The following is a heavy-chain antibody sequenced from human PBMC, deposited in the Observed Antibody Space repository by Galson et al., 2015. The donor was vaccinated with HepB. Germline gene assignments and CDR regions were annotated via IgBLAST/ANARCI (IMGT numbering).Heavy chain of an antibody. CDR2: IDWDDDK. Sequence: PALVKPTQTLTLTCTFSVFSLSTSGMCVSWIRQPPGKALEWLALIDWDDDKYYSTSLKTRLTTSKDTSKNQVVLTMTNMDPVDTATYYCARIQDDSSGYYFDYWGQGTLVTVSS. J-gene: IGHJ4*02. V-gene: IGHV2-70*01. CDR3: ARIQDDSSGYYFDY. D-gene: IGHD3-22*01. CDR1: VFSLSTSGMC.